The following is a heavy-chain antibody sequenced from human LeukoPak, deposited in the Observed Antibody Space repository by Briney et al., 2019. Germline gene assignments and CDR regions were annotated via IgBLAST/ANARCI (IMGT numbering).Heavy chain of an antibody. CDR3: AKVTRYYDSSGYYTGDYFDY. J-gene: IGHJ4*02. CDR1: GFTFSIHA. V-gene: IGHV3-23*01. Sequence: GESLRLSCAASGFTFSIHAMSSVRQAPGKGLELVPRIRCRVGSKCYAASVKGRFTIYRDNSKNTLYMQINSLRAEDTAVYYCAKVTRYYDSSGYYTGDYFDYWGQGTLVTVSS. CDR2: IRCRVGSK. D-gene: IGHD3-22*01.